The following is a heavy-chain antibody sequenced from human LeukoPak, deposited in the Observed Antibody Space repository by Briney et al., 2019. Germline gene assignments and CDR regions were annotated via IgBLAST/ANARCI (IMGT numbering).Heavy chain of an antibody. CDR2: ISAYNGNT. J-gene: IGHJ5*02. CDR3: ASRGCGGSSCYANWFAP. D-gene: IGHD2-15*01. V-gene: IGHV1-18*01. Sequence: ASVKVSCKASGYTFTSYGISWVRQAPGQGLEWMGWISAYNGNTNYAQKLQGRVTMTTDTSTSTAYMELRSLRSDDTAVYYCASRGCGGSSCYANWFAPWGQGTLVTVSS. CDR1: GYTFTSYG.